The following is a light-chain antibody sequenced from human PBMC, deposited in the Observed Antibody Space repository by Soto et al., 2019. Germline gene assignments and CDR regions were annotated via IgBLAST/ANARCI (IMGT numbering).Light chain of an antibody. V-gene: IGKV1-5*01. CDR3: QQYNSYPTT. CDR1: QSISSW. Sequence: DIQMTQSPSTLSASVGDRVTITCRASQSISSWLAWYQQKPGKSPKLLIYDASSLDRGVPSWFSGSGSGTEFTLTISSLPPDDFATEYCQQYNSYPTTFGPGTRLEIK. J-gene: IGKJ5*01. CDR2: DAS.